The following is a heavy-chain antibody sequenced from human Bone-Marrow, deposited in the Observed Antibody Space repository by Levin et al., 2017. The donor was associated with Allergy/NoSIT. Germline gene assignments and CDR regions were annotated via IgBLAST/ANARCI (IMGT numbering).Heavy chain of an antibody. Sequence: SCAASGFTFSSYGMHWVRQAPGKGLEWVAVIWYDGSNKYYADSVKGRFTISRDNSKNTLYLQMNSLRAEDTAVYYCARDSTENCSGGSCYSYFDYWGQGTLVTVSS. V-gene: IGHV3-33*01. J-gene: IGHJ4*02. CDR1: GFTFSSYG. CDR2: IWYDGSNK. D-gene: IGHD2-15*01. CDR3: ARDSTENCSGGSCYSYFDY.